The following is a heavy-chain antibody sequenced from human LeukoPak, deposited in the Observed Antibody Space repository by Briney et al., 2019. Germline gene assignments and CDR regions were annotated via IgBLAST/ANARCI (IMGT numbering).Heavy chain of an antibody. J-gene: IGHJ5*02. CDR2: IRSKAYGGTT. CDR1: GFTFGDYA. D-gene: IGHD3-16*01. V-gene: IGHV3-49*03. Sequence: SGGSLRLPCTASGFTFGDYAMSWFRQAPGKGLEWVGFIRSKAYGGTTEYAASVKGRFTISRDDSKSIAYLQMNSLKTEDTAVYYSTRSYLRITPDDWFDPWGQGTLVTVSS. CDR3: TRSYLRITPDDWFDP.